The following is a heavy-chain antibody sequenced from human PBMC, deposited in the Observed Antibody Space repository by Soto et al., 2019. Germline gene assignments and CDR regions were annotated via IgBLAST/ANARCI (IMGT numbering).Heavy chain of an antibody. CDR2: ISHDGRVT. CDR1: GFTFKSLS. V-gene: IGHV3-30*04. D-gene: IGHD2-21*02. J-gene: IGHJ4*02. Sequence: QVQLVESGGGMVQPGTSLRLSCAASGFTFKSLSLHRVGQRPDKGLEWVAVISHDGRVTFYADFVKGRFTVSRDNSKNTIYLQVNSLRAEDTAVYYCAREPYGDSQYFDYWGQGTLVTVSS. CDR3: AREPYGDSQYFDY.